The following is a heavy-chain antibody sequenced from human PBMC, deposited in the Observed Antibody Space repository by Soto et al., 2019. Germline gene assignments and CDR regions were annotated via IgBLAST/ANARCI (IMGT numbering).Heavy chain of an antibody. CDR3: AKVGYQLLFSSPYAFDI. CDR2: ISGSGGST. V-gene: IGHV3-23*01. J-gene: IGHJ3*02. D-gene: IGHD2-2*01. Sequence: WVRQAPGKGLEWVSAISGSGGSTYYADSVKGRFTISRDNSKNTLYLQMNSLRAEDTAVYYCAKVGYQLLFSSPYAFDIWGQGTMVTVSS.